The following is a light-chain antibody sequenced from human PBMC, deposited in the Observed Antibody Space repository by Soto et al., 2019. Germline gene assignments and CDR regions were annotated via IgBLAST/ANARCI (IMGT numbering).Light chain of an antibody. V-gene: IGLV2-14*01. Sequence: QSALTQPASVSGSPGQSITISCTGTSSDVGGYNYVSWYQQHPGKAPKLMIYDVSNRPSGVSNRFSGSKSGNTASLTISGLQAEDDADYYCSSYTSSSLYVFGTGTKVIVL. J-gene: IGLJ1*01. CDR3: SSYTSSSLYV. CDR1: SSDVGGYNY. CDR2: DVS.